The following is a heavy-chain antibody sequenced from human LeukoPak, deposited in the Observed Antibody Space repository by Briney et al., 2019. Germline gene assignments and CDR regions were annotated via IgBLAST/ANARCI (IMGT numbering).Heavy chain of an antibody. CDR3: ARVLLRDYFDY. CDR2: IYYSGST. J-gene: IGHJ4*02. V-gene: IGHV4-39*07. Sequence: SETLSLTCTVCGGSISSSSYYWGWIRQPPGKGLEWIGSIYYSGSTYYNPSLKSRVTISVDTSKNQFSLKLSSVTAADTAVYYCARVLLRDYFDYWGQGTLVTVSS. CDR1: GGSISSSSYY. D-gene: IGHD1-26*01.